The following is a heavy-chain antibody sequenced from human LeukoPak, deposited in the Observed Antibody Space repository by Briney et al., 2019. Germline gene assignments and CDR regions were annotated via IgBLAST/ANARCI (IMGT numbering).Heavy chain of an antibody. CDR3: ARMWSTATSGWNWFDP. J-gene: IGHJ5*02. D-gene: IGHD6-13*01. CDR2: INPNSGDT. Sequence: GASVKVSCKASGYTFTDYYAYWVRQAPGQGLEWMGWINPNSGDTNYAQKFQGRVTMTRDTSISTAYMELSSLRSGDTAMYYCARMWSTATSGWNWFDPWGQGTLVTVSS. V-gene: IGHV1-2*02. CDR1: GYTFTDYY.